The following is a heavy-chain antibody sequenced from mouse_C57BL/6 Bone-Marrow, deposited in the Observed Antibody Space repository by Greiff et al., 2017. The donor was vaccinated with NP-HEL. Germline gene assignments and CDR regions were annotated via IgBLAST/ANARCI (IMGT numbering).Heavy chain of an antibody. CDR2: IDPSDSYT. J-gene: IGHJ2*01. CDR3: ARDYYGSSYFDY. D-gene: IGHD1-1*01. V-gene: IGHV1-50*01. CDR1: GYTFTSYW. Sequence: QVQLQQPGAELVKPGDSVKLSCKASGYTFTSYWMQWVKQRPGQGLEWIGEIDPSDSYTNYNQQFKGKATLTVDTSSSPSYLQLSSLTTEDSAVYYCARDYYGSSYFDYWGQGTTLTVSS.